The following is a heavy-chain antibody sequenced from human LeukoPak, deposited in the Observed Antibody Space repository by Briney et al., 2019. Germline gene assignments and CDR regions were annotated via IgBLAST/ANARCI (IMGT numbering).Heavy chain of an antibody. J-gene: IGHJ4*02. CDR3: SGRPSFANFAGLDY. Sequence: GGSLRLSCAASGFTFSDYYMSWIRQAPGKGLEWVSYISSSGSTIYYADSVKGRFTISRDNAKNSLYLQMNSLRAEDTAVYYCSGRPSFANFAGLDYWGQGTLVTVSS. CDR2: ISSSGSTI. V-gene: IGHV3-11*04. CDR1: GFTFSDYY. D-gene: IGHD2-21*01.